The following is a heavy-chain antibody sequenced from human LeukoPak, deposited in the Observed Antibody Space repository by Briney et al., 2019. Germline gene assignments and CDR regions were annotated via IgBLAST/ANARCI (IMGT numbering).Heavy chain of an antibody. CDR1: GGSINSYNYY. Sequence: PSQTLSLTCTVSGGSINSYNYYWSWIRQPAGKGLEWIGRIYASGGTNYNPSLKSRVIISIDPSKNQFSLKLSSVTAADTAVYYCARDTPMEGRLLDYWGQGTLVTVSS. CDR3: ARDTPMEGRLLDY. V-gene: IGHV4-61*02. J-gene: IGHJ4*02. D-gene: IGHD3-10*01. CDR2: IYASGGT.